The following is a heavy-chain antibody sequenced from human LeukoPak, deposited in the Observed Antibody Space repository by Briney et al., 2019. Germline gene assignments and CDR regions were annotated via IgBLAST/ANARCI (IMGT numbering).Heavy chain of an antibody. J-gene: IGHJ6*02. CDR1: GYTFTSYD. V-gene: IGHV1-8*01. D-gene: IGHD3-3*01. CDR3: ASYRLRPWDFWSGYLTPGYYGMDV. Sequence: ASVKVSCKASGYTFTSYDIHWVRQATGQGLEWMGWMNPNSGNTGYAQKFQGRVTMTRNTSTSTAYMELSSLRSEDTAVYYCASYRLRPWDFWSGYLTPGYYGMDVWGQGTTVTVSS. CDR2: MNPNSGNT.